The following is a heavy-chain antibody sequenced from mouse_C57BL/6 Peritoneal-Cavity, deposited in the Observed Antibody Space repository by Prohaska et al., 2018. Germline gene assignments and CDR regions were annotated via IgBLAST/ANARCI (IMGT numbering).Heavy chain of an antibody. D-gene: IGHD1-1*01. CDR1: GYTFTTYG. Sequence: QIQLVQSGPELKKPGETVKISCKASGYTFTTYGMSWVKQAPGKGLKWMGWINTFSGVPTYADDFKGRFAFSFETSASTAYLQINNLKNEDTATYFCARKVLRSYYFDYWGQGTTLTVSS. CDR3: ARKVLRSYYFDY. J-gene: IGHJ2*01. V-gene: IGHV9-3*01. CDR2: INTFSGVP.